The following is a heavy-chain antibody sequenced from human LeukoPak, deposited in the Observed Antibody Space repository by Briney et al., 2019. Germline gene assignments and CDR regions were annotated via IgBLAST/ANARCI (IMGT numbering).Heavy chain of an antibody. J-gene: IGHJ6*02. Sequence: SETLSLTCTVSGGSISSYYWSWIRQPAGKGPEWIGRIYTSGSTNYNPSLKSRVTMSVDTSKNQFSLKLSSVTAADTAVYYCASRIAARPDDYYYYYGMDVWGQGTTVTVSS. CDR1: GGSISSYY. CDR3: ASRIAARPDDYYYYYGMDV. V-gene: IGHV4-4*07. CDR2: IYTSGST. D-gene: IGHD6-6*01.